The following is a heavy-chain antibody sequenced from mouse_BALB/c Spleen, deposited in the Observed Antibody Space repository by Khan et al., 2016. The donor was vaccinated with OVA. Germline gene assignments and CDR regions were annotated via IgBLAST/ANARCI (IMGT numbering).Heavy chain of an antibody. CDR1: GYAFSSYW. CDR3: ARLWDDVGAMDY. CDR2: IYPGDGDT. Sequence: VQLQESGAELVRPGSSVKISCKASGYAFSSYWMNWVKQRPGQGLEWIGQIYPGDGDTNYNGKFKGKATLTADKSSSTAYMQLSSLTSEDSAVYFCARLWDDVGAMDYWGQGTSVTVSS. D-gene: IGHD4-1*01. J-gene: IGHJ4*01. V-gene: IGHV1-80*01.